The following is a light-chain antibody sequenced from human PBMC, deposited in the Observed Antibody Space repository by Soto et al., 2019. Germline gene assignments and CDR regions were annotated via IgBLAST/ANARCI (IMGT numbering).Light chain of an antibody. CDR1: SSNIGAGYD. Sequence: QSVLTQPTSVSGAPGQRVTISCTGSSSNIGAGYDVHWYQQLPGTAPKLLIYGNSNRPSGVPDRFSGSKSGTSASLAITGLQAEDEADYYCQYYDSSLSGSVFGGGTKLNVL. J-gene: IGLJ2*01. CDR3: QYYDSSLSGSV. CDR2: GNS. V-gene: IGLV1-40*01.